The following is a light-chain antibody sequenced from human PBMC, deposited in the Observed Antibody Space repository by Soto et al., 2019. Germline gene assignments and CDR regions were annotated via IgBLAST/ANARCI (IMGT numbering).Light chain of an antibody. V-gene: IGKV1-39*01. Sequence: DVQMTQSPSSLSASVGDRVTITCRASQSISSYLNWYHQKPGKAPKLLIYSASSLHSGVPARFSGSGSGTDFTLTISSLQPEDFATYYCQQSYTSPWTFGQGTKVEIK. J-gene: IGKJ1*01. CDR1: QSISSY. CDR2: SAS. CDR3: QQSYTSPWT.